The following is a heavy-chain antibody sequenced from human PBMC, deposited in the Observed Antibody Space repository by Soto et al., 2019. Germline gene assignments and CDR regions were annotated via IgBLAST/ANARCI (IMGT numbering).Heavy chain of an antibody. CDR1: GGSITSANYY. Sequence: QVQLQESGPGLVKPSQTLSLSCSISGGSITSANYYWTWIRLFPGKGLEWIGYIYSSGTTHYNPALKSRATISLDTTNNQFSLEVKSATAADTAVYYCARMGLHLGELSRNWFDPWGQGSLVTVSS. CDR3: ARMGLHLGELSRNWFDP. D-gene: IGHD3-16*02. J-gene: IGHJ5*02. V-gene: IGHV4-31*03. CDR2: IYSSGTT.